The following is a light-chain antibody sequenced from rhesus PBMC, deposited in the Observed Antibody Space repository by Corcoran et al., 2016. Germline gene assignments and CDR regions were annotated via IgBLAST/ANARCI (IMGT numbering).Light chain of an antibody. V-gene: IGKV1S12*01. CDR3: QHYYDNPFT. CDR2: AAS. J-gene: IGKJ3*01. Sequence: DIQMTQSPSALSASVGDRVTISCRASQKIYSNLAWYQQKPGKAPKLLIYAASRMQPGIPSRFSGGGSGTDFTLTIRSLQPEDSAAYYCQHYYDNPFTFGPVTKLDIK. CDR1: QKIYSN.